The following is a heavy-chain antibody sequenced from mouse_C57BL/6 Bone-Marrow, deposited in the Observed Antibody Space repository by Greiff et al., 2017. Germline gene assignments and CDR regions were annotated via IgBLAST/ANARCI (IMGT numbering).Heavy chain of an antibody. CDR3: ARQLGQGPFAY. CDR2: IYPGSGNT. Sequence: QVQLKESGPELVKPGASVKISCKASGYSFTSYYIHWVKQRPGQGLEWIGWIYPGSGNTKYNEKFKGKATLTADQSSSTAYMQLSSLTSEDSAVYYCARQLGQGPFAYWGQGTLVTVSA. V-gene: IGHV1-66*01. J-gene: IGHJ3*01. CDR1: GYSFTSYY. D-gene: IGHD4-1*02.